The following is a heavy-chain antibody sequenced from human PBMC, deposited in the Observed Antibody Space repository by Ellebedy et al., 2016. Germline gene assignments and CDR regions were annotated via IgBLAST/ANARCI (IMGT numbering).Heavy chain of an antibody. V-gene: IGHV1-2*04. CDR1: GYTFTGYY. D-gene: IGHD6-19*01. CDR3: ARAMAVAGHDAFDI. Sequence: ASVKVSCKASGYTFTGYYMHWVRQAPGQGLEWMGWINPNSGGTNYAQKFQGWVTMTRDTSISTAYMELSRLRSDDTAVYYCARAMAVAGHDAFDIWGQGTMVTVSS. J-gene: IGHJ3*02. CDR2: INPNSGGT.